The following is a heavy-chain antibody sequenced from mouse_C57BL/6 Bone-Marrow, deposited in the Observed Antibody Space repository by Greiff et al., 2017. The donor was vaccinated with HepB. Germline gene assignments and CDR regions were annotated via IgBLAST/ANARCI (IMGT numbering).Heavy chain of an antibody. Sequence: VQLQQSGPELVKPGASVKISCKASGYTFTDYYMNWVKQSHGKSLEWIGDINPNNGGTSYNQKFKGKATLTVDKSSSTAYMELRSLTSEDSAVYYCARPYGSSPYFDYWGQGTTLTVSS. J-gene: IGHJ2*01. D-gene: IGHD1-1*01. CDR2: INPNNGGT. CDR1: GYTFTDYY. CDR3: ARPYGSSPYFDY. V-gene: IGHV1-26*01.